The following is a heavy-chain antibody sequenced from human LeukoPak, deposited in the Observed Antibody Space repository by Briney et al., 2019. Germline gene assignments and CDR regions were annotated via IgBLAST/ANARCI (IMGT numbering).Heavy chain of an antibody. CDR3: ARDRAWNYFDY. CDR1: GFTFSSYA. Sequence: PGRSLRLSCAASGFTFSSYAMHWVRQAPGKGLEWVALISYDGSNKYYADSVKGRFTISRDTSKNTLYLQMNSLRAEDTAVYYCARDRAWNYFDYWGQGTLVTVSS. D-gene: IGHD3-3*01. J-gene: IGHJ4*02. CDR2: ISYDGSNK. V-gene: IGHV3-30-3*01.